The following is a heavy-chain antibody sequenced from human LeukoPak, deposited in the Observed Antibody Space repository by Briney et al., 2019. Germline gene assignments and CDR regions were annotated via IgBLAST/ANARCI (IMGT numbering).Heavy chain of an antibody. CDR3: ASVIGYSCVFEY. CDR1: GGSISSSRYY. V-gene: IGHV4-39*01. J-gene: IGHJ4*02. D-gene: IGHD2-15*01. Sequence: NSADTLPLPCTFSGGSISSSRYYWGWIRQPPAKGLGGIGSIYYSRSTHYHPSLKSRVTISVDTCKNQCSLRMSSVTAADTAVYYCASVIGYSCVFEYCGQGTLVTVSS. CDR2: IYYSRST.